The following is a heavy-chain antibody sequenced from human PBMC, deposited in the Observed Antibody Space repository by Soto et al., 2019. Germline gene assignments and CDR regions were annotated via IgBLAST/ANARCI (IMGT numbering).Heavy chain of an antibody. CDR1: GFTFSSYA. J-gene: IGHJ5*02. V-gene: IGHV3-23*01. CDR3: GKDSGDSDWSAP. CDR2: ISGSGSNT. Sequence: EVQLLESGGGLVQPGGSLRLSCVASGFTFSSYAMSWVRQAPGKGLEWVSAISGSGSNTNYADSVKGRFTISRDNSKKTRYLKMNTLRAENTAVYYCGKDSGDSDWSAPWGQETLFTVSS. D-gene: IGHD4-17*01.